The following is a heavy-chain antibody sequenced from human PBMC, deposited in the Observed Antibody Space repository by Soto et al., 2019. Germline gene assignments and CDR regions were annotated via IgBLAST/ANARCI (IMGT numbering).Heavy chain of an antibody. CDR2: ISAYNGKT. CDR3: ARAGQYYDSSGYAN. Sequence: QVKLVQSGTEVKKPGASMKVYGKASGYSFGTSGISWVRQAPGQGLEWMGWISAYNGKTNYEQKLQDRVTMTTDKSTNTAYLELRSLRSDDTAVYYCARAGQYYDSSGYANWGQGTLVTVSS. J-gene: IGHJ4*02. CDR1: GYSFGTSG. V-gene: IGHV1-18*01. D-gene: IGHD3-22*01.